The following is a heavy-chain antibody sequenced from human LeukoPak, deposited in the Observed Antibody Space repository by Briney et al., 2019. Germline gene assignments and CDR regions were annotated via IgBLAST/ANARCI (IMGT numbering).Heavy chain of an antibody. CDR3: ASGFWSGYFDY. Sequence: ASVKVSCKASGYTFTSYYMHWVRQAPGQGLEWMGIINPSGGSTSYAQKFQGRVTMTRDTSTSTVYMELSSLRSEDPAVYYCASGFWSGYFDYWGQGTLVTVSS. D-gene: IGHD3-3*01. V-gene: IGHV1-46*03. CDR2: INPSGGST. CDR1: GYTFTSYY. J-gene: IGHJ4*02.